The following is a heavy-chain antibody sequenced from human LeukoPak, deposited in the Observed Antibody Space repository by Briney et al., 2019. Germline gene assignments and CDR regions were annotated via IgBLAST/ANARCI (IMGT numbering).Heavy chain of an antibody. CDR1: GFTFSSYA. D-gene: IGHD7-27*01. CDR2: ISSSSSYI. Sequence: GGSLRLSCAASGFTFSSYAMSWVRQAPGKGLEWVSSISSSSSYIYYADSVKGRFTISRDNAKNSLYLQMNSLRAEDTAVYYCARDPTRLGIGPFFDYWGQGTLVTVSS. V-gene: IGHV3-21*01. J-gene: IGHJ4*02. CDR3: ARDPTRLGIGPFFDY.